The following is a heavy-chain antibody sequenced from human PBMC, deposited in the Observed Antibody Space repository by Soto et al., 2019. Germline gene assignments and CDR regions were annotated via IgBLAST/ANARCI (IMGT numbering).Heavy chain of an antibody. J-gene: IGHJ6*02. CDR1: GGTFSSYA. Sequence: QVQLVQSGAEVKKPGSSVKVSCKASGGTFSSYAISWVRQDPGPGLEWMGGIIPIFGTANYAQKFQGRVTITADEYTSTAYMELSSLRSEDTAVYSCARGLEQHPYYYYGMDVWGQGTTVTVSS. CDR2: IIPIFGTA. CDR3: ARGLEQHPYYYYGMDV. D-gene: IGHD6-13*01. V-gene: IGHV1-69*01.